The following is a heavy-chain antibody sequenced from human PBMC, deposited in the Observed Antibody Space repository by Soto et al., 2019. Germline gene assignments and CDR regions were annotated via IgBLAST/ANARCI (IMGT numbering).Heavy chain of an antibody. J-gene: IGHJ6*02. CDR1: GFTLSNYG. Sequence: PGGSLRLSCAASGFTLSNYGTHWVRQAPGKGLEWVAVISDDGSNKDYADSVKGRFTISRDNSKNTVYLQMNSLRAEDTAVYYCAKPDGFNPYYHYAMDVWGQGTTVTVSS. V-gene: IGHV3-30*18. CDR3: AKPDGFNPYYHYAMDV. CDR2: ISDDGSNK. D-gene: IGHD5-12*01.